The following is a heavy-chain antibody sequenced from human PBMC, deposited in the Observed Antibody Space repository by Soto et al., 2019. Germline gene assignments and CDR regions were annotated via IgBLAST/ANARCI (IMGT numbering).Heavy chain of an antibody. J-gene: IGHJ3*02. CDR2: INHSGST. CDR1: GGSFSGYY. V-gene: IGHV4-34*01. CDR3: ATPTVTTTPHAFDI. D-gene: IGHD4-17*01. Sequence: PSETLSLTCAVYGGSFSGYYWSWIRQPPGKGLEWIGEINHSGSTNYNPSLKSRVTISVDTSKNQFSLKLSSVTAADTAVYYCATPTVTTTPHAFDIWGQGTMVTVSS.